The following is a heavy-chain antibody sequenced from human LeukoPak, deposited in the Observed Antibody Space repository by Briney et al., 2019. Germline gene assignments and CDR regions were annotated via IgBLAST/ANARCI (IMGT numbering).Heavy chain of an antibody. V-gene: IGHV1-8*01. J-gene: IGHJ5*02. D-gene: IGHD6-13*01. CDR1: GYTFTSND. CDR3: ARSLDGYGSSWYIDWFDP. Sequence: ASVKVSCKXSGYTFTSNDINWVRQATRQGLEWMGWMNPNSGNTGYAQKFQGRVTMTRNTSISTAYMELSSLRSEDTAVYYCARSLDGYGSSWYIDWFDPWGQGTLVTVSS. CDR2: MNPNSGNT.